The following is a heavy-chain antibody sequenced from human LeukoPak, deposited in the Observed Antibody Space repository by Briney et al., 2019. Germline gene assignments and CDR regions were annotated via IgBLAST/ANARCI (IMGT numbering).Heavy chain of an antibody. D-gene: IGHD4-17*01. J-gene: IGHJ4*02. CDR2: ISHDGSDE. Sequence: GGSLRLSCAASGFTFINYGMHWVRQAPGKGLEWVAVISHDGSDECYADSVEGRFTISRDNSKSTLYLQMNSLRLEDTAVYYCANDYGANFDSWGQGTLVTVSS. CDR3: ANDYGANFDS. V-gene: IGHV3-30*18. CDR1: GFTFINYG.